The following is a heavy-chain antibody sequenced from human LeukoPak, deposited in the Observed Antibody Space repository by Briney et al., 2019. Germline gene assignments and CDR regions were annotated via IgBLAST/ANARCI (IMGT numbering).Heavy chain of an antibody. Sequence: ASVTVSCKASGYTFTRYYMHWVRQAPGQGLEWMGIINPSGGSTIYARKFQGRVTITRDMSTSTVYMELSSLRSEDTAVYYCARGSGWVEAFDYWGQGTLVTVSS. CDR2: INPSGGST. J-gene: IGHJ4*02. V-gene: IGHV1-46*01. D-gene: IGHD6-19*01. CDR1: GYTFTRYY. CDR3: ARGSGWVEAFDY.